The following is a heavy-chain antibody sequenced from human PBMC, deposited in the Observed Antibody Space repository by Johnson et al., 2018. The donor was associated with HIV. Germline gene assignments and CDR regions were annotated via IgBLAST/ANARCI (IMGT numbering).Heavy chain of an antibody. Sequence: VQLVESGGGLVKPGGSLRLSCAASGFTFSNAWMSWVRQAPGRGLEWVGRIKSKTDGGTTDYAAPVKGRFTISRDDSKNTLYLQRNSLRAEDTAVYYCAKHPDAFDIWGQGTMVTVSS. CDR3: AKHPDAFDI. V-gene: IGHV3-15*01. J-gene: IGHJ3*02. CDR2: IKSKTDGGTT. CDR1: GFTFSNAW.